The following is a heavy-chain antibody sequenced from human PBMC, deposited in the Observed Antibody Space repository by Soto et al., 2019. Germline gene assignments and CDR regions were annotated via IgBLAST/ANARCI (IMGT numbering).Heavy chain of an antibody. J-gene: IGHJ4*02. CDR3: ARVKYDSSGYYFDY. Sequence: KTSETLSLTCTVSGGSISSYYWSWIRQPPGKGLEWIGYIYYSGSTNYNPSLKSRVTISVDTSKNQFSLKLSSVTAADTAVYYCARVKYDSSGYYFDYWGQGTLVTVSS. CDR1: GGSISSYY. D-gene: IGHD3-22*01. V-gene: IGHV4-59*01. CDR2: IYYSGST.